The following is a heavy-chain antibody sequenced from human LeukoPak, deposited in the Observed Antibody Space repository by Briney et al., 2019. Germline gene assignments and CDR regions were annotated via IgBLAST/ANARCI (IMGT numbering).Heavy chain of an antibody. D-gene: IGHD3-10*01. V-gene: IGHV3-48*03. CDR2: ISSSGSTI. Sequence: GGSLRLSCVASGFTFSSYEMNWVRQAPGKGLEWVSYISSSGSTIYYADSVKGRFTISRDNAKNSLYLQMNSLRAEDTAVYYCARDSILLWFGELSGAFDIWGQGTMVTVSS. J-gene: IGHJ3*02. CDR1: GFTFSSYE. CDR3: ARDSILLWFGELSGAFDI.